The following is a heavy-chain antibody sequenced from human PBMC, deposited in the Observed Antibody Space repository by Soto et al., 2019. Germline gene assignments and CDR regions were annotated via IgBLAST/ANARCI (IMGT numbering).Heavy chain of an antibody. D-gene: IGHD1-1*01. J-gene: IGHJ4*02. V-gene: IGHV3-30*02. CDR1: GFTFSNCG. CDR3: AKKRVAWSPDTGNYFEY. Sequence: PGGSLRLSCAASGFTFSNCGMHWVRQAPGKGLEWVALIWFDGSNKYYAESVKGRFTISRDNSKNTLYLQMDSLRAEDTAAYYCAKKRVAWSPDTGNYFEYWGQGTLVTVSS. CDR2: IWFDGSNK.